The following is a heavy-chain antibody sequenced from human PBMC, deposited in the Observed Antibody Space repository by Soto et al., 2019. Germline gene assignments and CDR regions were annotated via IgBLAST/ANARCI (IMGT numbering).Heavy chain of an antibody. J-gene: IGHJ5*02. Sequence: PSETLSLTCTVSGISITSSYWNWFRQSPGKGLEWIGQISDRGDINYNPPLESRVAISTDTSKNQVSLTLTAVNAADTAVYFCARGRHWFDPWGQGTLVTVSS. CDR1: GISITSSY. CDR2: ISDRGDI. V-gene: IGHV4-59*08. CDR3: ARGRHWFDP.